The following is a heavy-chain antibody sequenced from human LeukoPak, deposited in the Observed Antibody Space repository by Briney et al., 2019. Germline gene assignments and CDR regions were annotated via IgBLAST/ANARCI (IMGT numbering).Heavy chain of an antibody. V-gene: IGHV4-59*04. CDR2: IYYSGST. Sequence: SETLSLTCTVSGGAISGYYWSWIRQPPGKGLEWIGSIYYSGSTYYNPSLKSRVTMSVDTSKNQFSLKLSSVTAADTAVYYCARHRTQYYFDYWGQGTLVTVSS. J-gene: IGHJ4*02. CDR1: GGAISGYY. CDR3: ARHRTQYYFDY. D-gene: IGHD1/OR15-1a*01.